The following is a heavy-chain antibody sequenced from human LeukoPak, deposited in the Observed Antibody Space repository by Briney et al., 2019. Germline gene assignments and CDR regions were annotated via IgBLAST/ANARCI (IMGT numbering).Heavy chain of an antibody. CDR2: IYSTGTT. V-gene: IGHV3-53*01. CDR3: ARGIYDSSGYYYGLDV. J-gene: IGHJ6*02. CDR1: GFTVSSTY. D-gene: IGHD3-22*01. Sequence: GGSLRLSCAASGFTVSSTYMSWVRQAPGKGLEWVSLIYSTGTTYYADSVQGRFTISRDTSKNTLYLQMNSLRAEDTAVYYCARGIYDSSGYYYGLDVWGQGTTVTVSS.